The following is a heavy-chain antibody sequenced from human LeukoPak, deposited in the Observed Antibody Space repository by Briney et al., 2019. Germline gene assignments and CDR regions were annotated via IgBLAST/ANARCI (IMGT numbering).Heavy chain of an antibody. CDR1: GGSFSGYY. Sequence: PSETLSLTCAVYGGSFSGYYWSWIRQPPGKGLEWIGEINHSGSTNYNPSLKSRVTISVDTSKNQFSLKLSSVTAADTAVYYCARAGGYDYLWGSYRPVLVDYWGQGTLVTVSS. J-gene: IGHJ4*02. V-gene: IGHV4-34*01. CDR3: ARAGGYDYLWGSYRPVLVDY. CDR2: INHSGST. D-gene: IGHD3-16*02.